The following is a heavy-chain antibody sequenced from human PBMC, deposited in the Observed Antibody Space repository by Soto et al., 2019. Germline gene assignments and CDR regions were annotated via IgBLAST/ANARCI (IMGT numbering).Heavy chain of an antibody. CDR1: GYTFTSYG. CDR2: ISAYNGNT. CDR3: AGDNPVWYYDSSGYQPTDY. V-gene: IGHV1-18*01. Sequence: ASVKVSCKASGYTFTSYGISWVRQAPGQGLEWMGWISAYNGNTNYAQKLQGRVTMTTDTSTSTAYMELRSLRSDDTAVYYCAGDNPVWYYDSSGYQPTDYWGQGTLVTVSS. D-gene: IGHD3-22*01. J-gene: IGHJ4*02.